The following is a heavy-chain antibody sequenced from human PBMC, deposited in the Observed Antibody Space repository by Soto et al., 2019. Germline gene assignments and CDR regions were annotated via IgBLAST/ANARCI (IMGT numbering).Heavy chain of an antibody. Sequence: EVQLVESGGGLVQPGGSLRLSCAASGFTLSGRSMHWVRQAPGKGLGWVSGIDNAGTDSTYADSVKGRFTSSRDNAKNMLYLQMNSLRVDDTAVYYCSRGWFGPDVWGKGTTVTVSS. CDR3: SRGWFGPDV. CDR2: IDNAGTDS. V-gene: IGHV3-74*01. J-gene: IGHJ6*04. CDR1: GFTLSGRS. D-gene: IGHD3-10*01.